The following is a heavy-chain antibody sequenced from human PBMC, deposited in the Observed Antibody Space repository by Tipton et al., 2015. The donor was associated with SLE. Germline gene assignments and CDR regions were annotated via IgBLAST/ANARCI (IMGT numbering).Heavy chain of an antibody. Sequence: LRLSCTVSGGSISSYYWSWIRQPPGKGLEWIGSIFYTGSTYYNPSLKSRVSFSIDTSKHQFSLKLNSVTAADTAVYYCARRHYSGPFDSWGQGTPVTVSS. V-gene: IGHV4-39*07. CDR2: IFYTGST. J-gene: IGHJ4*02. D-gene: IGHD5-12*01. CDR1: GGSISSYY. CDR3: ARRHYSGPFDS.